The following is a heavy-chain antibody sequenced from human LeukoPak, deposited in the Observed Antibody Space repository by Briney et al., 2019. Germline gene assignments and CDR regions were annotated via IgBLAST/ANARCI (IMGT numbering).Heavy chain of an antibody. J-gene: IGHJ4*02. CDR3: ARGPSGYHNT. D-gene: IGHD5-12*01. V-gene: IGHV3-11*04. Sequence: GGSLRLSCTASGFIFSDSYMSWIRQAPGKGLEWVSYISSSGNTIYYADSVKGRFTISRDNSKNTLYLQMNSLRAEDTAVYYCARGPSGYHNTGGQGTLVTVSS. CDR1: GFIFSDSY. CDR2: ISSSGNTI.